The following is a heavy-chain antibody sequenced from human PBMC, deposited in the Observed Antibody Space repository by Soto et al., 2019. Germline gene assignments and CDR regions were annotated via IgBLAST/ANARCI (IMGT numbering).Heavy chain of an antibody. CDR3: ARDLGRDGIDT. D-gene: IGHD2-15*01. V-gene: IGHV4-4*07. J-gene: IGHJ6*04. Sequence: SETLSLTCSVSGGSIMSYYWTWIRQAAGKGQEWIGRIYTTGITNYNPSLKGRVTMSVDTSKNQFSLRLSSVTAADTAVYYCARDLGRDGIDTWGKGTTVTVS. CDR2: IYTTGIT. CDR1: GGSIMSYY.